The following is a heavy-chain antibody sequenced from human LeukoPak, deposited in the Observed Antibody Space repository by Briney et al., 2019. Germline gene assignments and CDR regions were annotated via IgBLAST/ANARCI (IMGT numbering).Heavy chain of an antibody. J-gene: IGHJ3*02. CDR3: ASLFLCYGCSSSSDSFNI. V-gene: IGHV3-74*01. CDR2: INSDGSRT. Sequence: GRSLRLSCAASGFTFDDYAMHWVRQAPGKGLVWVSRINSDGSRTTYADSVKGRFTISRDNAKNTLYLQMNGLRAEDTAVYYCASLFLCYGCSSSSDSFNIWGQGTMVTVSS. CDR1: GFTFDDYA. D-gene: IGHD6-6*01.